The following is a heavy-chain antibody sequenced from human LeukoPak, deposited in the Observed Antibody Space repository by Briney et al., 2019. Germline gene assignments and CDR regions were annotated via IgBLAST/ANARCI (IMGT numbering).Heavy chain of an antibody. CDR3: AREGGTGILWWFDY. Sequence: GASVKVSCKASGGTFSSYAISWVRQALGQGLEWMGGIIPIFGTANYAQKFQGRVTITADESTSTAYMELSSLRSEDTAVYYCAREGGTGILWWFDYWGQGTLVTVSS. D-gene: IGHD2-21*01. V-gene: IGHV1-69*01. CDR1: GGTFSSYA. CDR2: IIPIFGTA. J-gene: IGHJ4*02.